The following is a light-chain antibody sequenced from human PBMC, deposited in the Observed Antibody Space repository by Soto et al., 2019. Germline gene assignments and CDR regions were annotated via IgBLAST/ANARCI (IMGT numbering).Light chain of an antibody. Sequence: QSALTQPASVSGSPGQSITISCTGTSSDVGGYNYVSWYQQHPGKAPKLIIYEVSARLSGVSNRFSGSKSGKTASLTISGLQAEDEADYYCSSYTSRDTRVFGGGTKVTVL. J-gene: IGLJ2*01. CDR1: SSDVGGYNY. CDR2: EVS. V-gene: IGLV2-14*01. CDR3: SSYTSRDTRV.